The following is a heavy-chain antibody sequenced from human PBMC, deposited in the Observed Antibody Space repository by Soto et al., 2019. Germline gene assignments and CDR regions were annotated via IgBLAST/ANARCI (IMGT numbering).Heavy chain of an antibody. V-gene: IGHV3-33*01. CDR1: GFTFSSYG. Sequence: QVQLVESGGGVVQPGRSLRLSCAASGFTFSSYGMHWVRQAPGKGLEWVAVIWYDGSNKYYADSVKGRFTISRDNSKKTLYLQMNSLKTEDTAVYYCARDRDSGWTGGMDVWVQGTTVTVSS. D-gene: IGHD6-19*01. CDR2: IWYDGSNK. J-gene: IGHJ6*02. CDR3: ARDRDSGWTGGMDV.